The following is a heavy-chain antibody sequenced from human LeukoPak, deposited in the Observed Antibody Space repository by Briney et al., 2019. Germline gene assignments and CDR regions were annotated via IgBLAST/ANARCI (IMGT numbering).Heavy chain of an antibody. V-gene: IGHV3-23*01. D-gene: IGHD6-19*01. CDR1: GFTFSSYA. CDR2: ISGSGGNT. CDR3: ARDGYSSGWSLGYFDY. Sequence: GGSLRLSCAASGFTFSSYAMSWVRQAPGKGLEWVSTISGSGGNTYYGDSVKGRFTISRDNAQNSLYLQMNSLRAEDTAVYYCARDGYSSGWSLGYFDYWGQGTLVTVSS. J-gene: IGHJ4*02.